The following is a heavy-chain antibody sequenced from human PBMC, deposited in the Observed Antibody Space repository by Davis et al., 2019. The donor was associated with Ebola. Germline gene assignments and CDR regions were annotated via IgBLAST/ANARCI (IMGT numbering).Heavy chain of an antibody. Sequence: ASVKVSCKASGYTFTSYGISWVRQAPGQGLEWMGWISAYNGNTNYAQKLQGRVTMTTDTSTSTAYMEVGSLKSDDTAVYYCARAQLPTTSDHWGQGTLVTVSS. CDR1: GYTFTSYG. CDR3: ARAQLPTTSDH. D-gene: IGHD1-1*01. CDR2: ISAYNGNT. V-gene: IGHV1-18*01. J-gene: IGHJ4*02.